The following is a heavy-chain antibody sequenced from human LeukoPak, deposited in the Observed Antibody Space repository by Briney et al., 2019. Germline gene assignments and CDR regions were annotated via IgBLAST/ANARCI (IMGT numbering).Heavy chain of an antibody. V-gene: IGHV1-2*02. D-gene: IGHD2-2*01. Sequence: GASVKVSCTASGYTFTGYYMHWVRQAPGQGLEWMGWINPNSGGTNYAQKFQGRVTMTRDTSISTAYMELSRLRSDDTAVYYCAREGCSSTSCYGYMDVWGQGTTVTVSS. CDR1: GYTFTGYY. CDR2: INPNSGGT. CDR3: AREGCSSTSCYGYMDV. J-gene: IGHJ6*02.